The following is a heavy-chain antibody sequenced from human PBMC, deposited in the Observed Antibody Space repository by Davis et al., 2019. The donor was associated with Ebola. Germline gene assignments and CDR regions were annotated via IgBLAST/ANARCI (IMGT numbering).Heavy chain of an antibody. Sequence: GESLKISCAASGFTVSSNYMSWVRQAPGKGLEWVSAISGSGGSTYYADSVKGRFTISRDNSKNTLYLQMNSLRAEDTAVYYCARSFGLPYYYYGMDVWGQGTTVTVSS. CDR1: GFTVSSNY. V-gene: IGHV3-23*01. CDR3: ARSFGLPYYYYGMDV. J-gene: IGHJ6*02. CDR2: ISGSGGST. D-gene: IGHD3-3*01.